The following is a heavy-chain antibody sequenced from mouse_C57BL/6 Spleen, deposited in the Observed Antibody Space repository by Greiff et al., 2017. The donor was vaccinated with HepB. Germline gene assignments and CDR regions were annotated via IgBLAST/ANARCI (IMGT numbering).Heavy chain of an antibody. V-gene: IGHV1-76*01. CDR1: GYTFTDYY. CDR2: IYPGSGNT. Sequence: QVHVKQSGAELVRPGASVKLSCKASGYTFTDYYINWVKQRPGQGLEWIARIYPGSGNTYYNEKFKGKATLTAEKSSSTAYMQLSSLTSEDSAVYFCARELRLRLDYWGQGTSVTVSS. D-gene: IGHD3-2*02. CDR3: ARELRLRLDY. J-gene: IGHJ4*01.